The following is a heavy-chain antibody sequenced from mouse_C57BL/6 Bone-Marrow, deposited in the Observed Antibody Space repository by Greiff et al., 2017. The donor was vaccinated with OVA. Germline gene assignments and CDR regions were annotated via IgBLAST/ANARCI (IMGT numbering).Heavy chain of an antibody. J-gene: IGHJ1*03. CDR3: ARDNCDWYFDV. CDR1: GFTFSDFY. D-gene: IGHD4-1*01. Sequence: EVQLVESGGGLVQPGRSLRLSCATSGFTFSDFYMEWVRQAPGKGLEWIAASRNKANDYTTEYSASVKGRFIVSRDTSQLILYLRMNTLRAEDTSIYYCARDNCDWYFDVWGTGTTVTVSS. V-gene: IGHV7-1*01. CDR2: SRNKANDYTT.